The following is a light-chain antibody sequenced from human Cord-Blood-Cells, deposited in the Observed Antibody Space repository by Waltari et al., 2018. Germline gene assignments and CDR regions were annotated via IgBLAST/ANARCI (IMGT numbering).Light chain of an antibody. V-gene: IGLV2-8*01. CDR2: EVN. CDR1: SSDVGGYNY. CDR3: SSYAGSNNLV. J-gene: IGLJ2*01. Sequence: QSALTQPPSASGSPGQSVTISCTGTSSDVGGYNYVSWYQQHPGKAPKLMIYEVNRRPSGVPDRFAGSKSGHPASLTVAGLQAEDEADYYCSSYAGSNNLVFGGGTKLTVL.